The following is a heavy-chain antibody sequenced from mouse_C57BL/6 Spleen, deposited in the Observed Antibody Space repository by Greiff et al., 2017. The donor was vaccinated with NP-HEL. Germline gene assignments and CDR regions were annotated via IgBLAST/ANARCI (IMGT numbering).Heavy chain of an antibody. J-gene: IGHJ4*01. D-gene: IGHD5-1*01. Sequence: EVQVVESGPGLVKPSQSLSLTCSVTGYSITSGYYWNWIRQFPGNKLEWMGYISYDGSNNYNPSLKNRISITRDTSKNQFFLKLNSVTTEDTATYYCAREREYYYYAMDYWGQGTSVTVSS. CDR1: GYSITSGYY. CDR2: ISYDGSN. V-gene: IGHV3-6*01. CDR3: AREREYYYYAMDY.